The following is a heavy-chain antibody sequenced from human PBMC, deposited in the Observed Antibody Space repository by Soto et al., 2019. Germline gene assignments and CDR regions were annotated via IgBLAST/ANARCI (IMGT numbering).Heavy chain of an antibody. CDR3: AVAGTAIYYYYGMDV. CDR2: ISAYNGNT. CDR1: GYTFTSYG. J-gene: IGHJ6*02. Sequence: ASVKVSYKASGYTFTSYGISWVRQAPGQGLEWMGWISAYNGNTNNAQKLQGRVTMTTDTSTSTAYMELRSGTSDDTAGYYCAVAGTAIYYYYGMDVWGQGTTVTVSS. V-gene: IGHV1-18*01. D-gene: IGHD6-19*01.